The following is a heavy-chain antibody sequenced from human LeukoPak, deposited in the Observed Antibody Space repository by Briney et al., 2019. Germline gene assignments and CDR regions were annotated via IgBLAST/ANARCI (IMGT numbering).Heavy chain of an antibody. Sequence: GASVKVSCKASGYTFTSYDINWVRQATGQGLEWMGWINPNSGGTNYAQKFQDRVTMTRDTSIRTAYMVLIRLKSDDTAVFYCARGGPLEWAPDAFDLWGQGTMVTVSS. V-gene: IGHV1-2*02. CDR2: INPNSGGT. D-gene: IGHD1-1*01. J-gene: IGHJ3*01. CDR3: ARGGPLEWAPDAFDL. CDR1: GYTFTSYD.